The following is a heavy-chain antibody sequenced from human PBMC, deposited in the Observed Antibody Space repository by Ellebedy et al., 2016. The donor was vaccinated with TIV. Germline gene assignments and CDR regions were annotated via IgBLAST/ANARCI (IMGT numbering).Heavy chain of an antibody. CDR1: GFSLSTSGMC. D-gene: IGHD3-22*01. CDR3: ARIHHPGYYDSSGTDY. V-gene: IGHV2-70*11. CDR2: IDWDDDK. J-gene: IGHJ4*02. Sequence: SGPTLVXPTQTLTLTCTFSGFSLSTSGMCVSWIRQPPGKALEWLARIDWDDDKYYSTSLKTRLTISKDTSKNQVVLTMTNMDPVDTATYYCARIHHPGYYDSSGTDYWGQGTLVTVSS.